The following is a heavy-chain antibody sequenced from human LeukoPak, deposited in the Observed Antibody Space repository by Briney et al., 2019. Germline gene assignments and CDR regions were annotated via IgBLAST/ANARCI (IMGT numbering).Heavy chain of an antibody. D-gene: IGHD5-18*01. CDR3: GKTTVGYSSGQKPAWPVDY. V-gene: IGHV3-23*01. CDR1: GFTFCSHA. CDR2: IFGSGGSP. Sequence: GGSLRLFCEASGFTFCSHAMYWVRQAPGKGLEWVAGIFGSGGSPHYADPVKGRFTISRDNSRNTVYLQINSLRAEDTAVYYCGKTTVGYSSGQKPAWPVDYWGQGTLVTVSS. J-gene: IGHJ4*02.